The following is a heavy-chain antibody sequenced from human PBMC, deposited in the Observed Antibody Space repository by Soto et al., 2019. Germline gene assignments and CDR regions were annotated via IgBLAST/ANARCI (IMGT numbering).Heavy chain of an antibody. Sequence: GGSLRLSCTASGFPFSHYAMNWVRQGPGTRLEWVADISGSGDSARYADSVRGRFTISRANSRDTLYLQMNSLRVDDTAVYYCGKERRGSGWSVCNFWGQGALVTVSS. CDR2: ISGSGDSA. CDR1: GFPFSHYA. D-gene: IGHD6-19*01. CDR3: GKERRGSGWSVCNF. J-gene: IGHJ4*02. V-gene: IGHV3-23*01.